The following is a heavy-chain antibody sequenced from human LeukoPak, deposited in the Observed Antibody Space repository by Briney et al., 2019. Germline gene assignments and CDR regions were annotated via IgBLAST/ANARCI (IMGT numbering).Heavy chain of an antibody. CDR1: GYSISSGYY. CDR2: IYHSGST. D-gene: IGHD3/OR15-3a*01. CDR3: ARDLDFSQNWFDL. Sequence: SETLSLTCTVSGYSISSGYYWGWIRQPPGKGLEWIGSIYHSGSTYYNPSLKSRVTISVDTSKNQFSLKLSSVTAADTAVYYCARDLDFSQNWFDLWGQGTLVTVSS. V-gene: IGHV4-38-2*02. J-gene: IGHJ5*02.